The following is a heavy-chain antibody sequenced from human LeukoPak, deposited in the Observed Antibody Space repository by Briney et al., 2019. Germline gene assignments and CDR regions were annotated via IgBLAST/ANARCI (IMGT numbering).Heavy chain of an antibody. J-gene: IGHJ6*03. CDR3: AKDPEQWLMNYYYYYMDV. CDR2: ISGSGGST. D-gene: IGHD6-19*01. Sequence: PGGSLRLSCAASGFTFSSYAMSWVRQAPGKGLEWVSAISGSGGSTYYADSVKGRFTISRDNSKNTLYLQMNSLRAEDTAVYYCAKDPEQWLMNYYYYYMDVWGKGTTVTVSS. CDR1: GFTFSSYA. V-gene: IGHV3-23*01.